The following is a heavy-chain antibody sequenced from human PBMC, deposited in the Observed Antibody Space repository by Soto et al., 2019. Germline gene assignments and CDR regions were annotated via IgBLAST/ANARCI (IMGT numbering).Heavy chain of an antibody. CDR1: GGSFSGYY. CDR2: INHSGST. Sequence: SETLSLTCTVSGGSFSGYYWTWIRQPPGTGLEWIGEINHSGSTNYNPSLKSRFTISVDTSKNQFSLKLTSVTAADTAVYYCARDKITGLFDYWGQGTLVTVSS. V-gene: IGHV4-34*01. D-gene: IGHD2-8*02. J-gene: IGHJ4*02. CDR3: ARDKITGLFDY.